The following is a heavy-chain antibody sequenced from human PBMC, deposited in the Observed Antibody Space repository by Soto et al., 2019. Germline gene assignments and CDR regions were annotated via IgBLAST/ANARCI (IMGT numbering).Heavy chain of an antibody. J-gene: IGHJ4*02. Sequence: LSLTCTVSGGSISSGGYYWSWIRQEPGKGLEWIGYIYHTGSTYYNPSLESRVIISVDTSKNQFSLSLSSVTAADTAVYYCARTADGYNYLNYWGQGTLVTVSS. CDR1: GGSISSGGYY. V-gene: IGHV4-31*03. CDR2: IYHTGST. D-gene: IGHD5-12*01. CDR3: ARTADGYNYLNY.